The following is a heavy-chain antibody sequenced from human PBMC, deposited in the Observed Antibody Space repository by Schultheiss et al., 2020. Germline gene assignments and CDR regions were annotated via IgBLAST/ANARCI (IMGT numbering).Heavy chain of an antibody. J-gene: IGHJ4*02. CDR2: INPNSGGT. CDR1: GYTFTGYY. V-gene: IGHV1-2*02. CDR3: ARPPLRGYSSGWYLD. Sequence: ASVKASCKASGYTFTGYYMHWVRQAPGQGLEWMGWINPNSGGTNYAQKFQGRVTMTRDTSISTAYMELSRLRSDDTAVYYCARPPLRGYSSGWYLDWGQGTLVTVSS. D-gene: IGHD6-19*01.